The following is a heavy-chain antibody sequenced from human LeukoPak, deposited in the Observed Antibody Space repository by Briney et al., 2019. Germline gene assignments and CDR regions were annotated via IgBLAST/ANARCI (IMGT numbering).Heavy chain of an antibody. CDR2: MNPNSGDT. D-gene: IGHD1-26*01. V-gene: IGHV1-8*01. CDR1: GYTFTSYD. CDR3: ARTGMGGNVWIDS. Sequence: GASVKVSCKASGYTFTSYDINWVRQAPGQGLEWTGWMNPNSGDTGYAQKFQGRVTMTRDTSISTAYMGLSSLKSDDTAVFYCARTGMGGNVWIDSWGQGTLVSVSS. J-gene: IGHJ5*01.